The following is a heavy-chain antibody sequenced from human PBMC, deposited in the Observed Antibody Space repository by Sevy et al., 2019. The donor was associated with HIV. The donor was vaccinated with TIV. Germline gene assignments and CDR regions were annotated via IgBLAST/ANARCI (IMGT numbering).Heavy chain of an antibody. D-gene: IGHD3-22*01. CDR2: IKSKTDGGTT. J-gene: IGHJ4*02. CDR1: GFTFSNAW. CDR3: TTEFDSSGYCIY. V-gene: IGHV3-15*01. Sequence: GGPLRLSCAASGFTFSNAWMSWVRQAPGKGLEWVGRIKSKTDGGTTDYAAPVKGRFTISRDDSKNTLYLQMNSLKTEDTAVYYCTTEFDSSGYCIYWGQGTLVTVSS.